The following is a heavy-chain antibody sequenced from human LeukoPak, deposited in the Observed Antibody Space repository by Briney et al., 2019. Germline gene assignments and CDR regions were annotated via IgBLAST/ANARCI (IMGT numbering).Heavy chain of an antibody. Sequence: GGSLRLSCAASGFTFSSYAMSWVRQAPGKGLEWVSAISGSGGSTYYADSVKGRFTISRDNSKNTLYLQMNSLRAEDTAVYYCARVFRGYYYYMDVWGKGTTVTVSS. J-gene: IGHJ6*03. CDR2: ISGSGGST. CDR3: ARVFRGYYYYMDV. D-gene: IGHD3-10*01. V-gene: IGHV3-23*01. CDR1: GFTFSSYA.